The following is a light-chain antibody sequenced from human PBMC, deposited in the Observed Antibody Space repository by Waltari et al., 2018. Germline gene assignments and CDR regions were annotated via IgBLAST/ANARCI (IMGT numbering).Light chain of an antibody. J-gene: IGLJ2*01. CDR2: SNN. V-gene: IGLV1-44*01. CDR1: SSNIGSST. CDR3: AAWDDSLNGRV. Sequence: QSVLPPPPSASGTPGQRVTISCSGSSSNIGSSTVNWYQQLPGTAPKLLIYSNNQRPSGVPDRFSGSKSGTSASLAISGLQSEDEADYYCAAWDDSLNGRVFGGGTKLTVL.